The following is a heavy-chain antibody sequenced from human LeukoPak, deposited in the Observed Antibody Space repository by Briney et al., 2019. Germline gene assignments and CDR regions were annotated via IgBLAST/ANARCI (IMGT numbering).Heavy chain of an antibody. D-gene: IGHD5-12*01. J-gene: IGHJ4*02. CDR3: VKDGGRGYDYNFDY. V-gene: IGHV3-9*01. Sequence: GGSLRLSCAASGFTFDDYAMHWVRQAPGKGLEWVAGISWNSVRMDYADSVRGRFTISRDNAKNSLYLQMSSLRAEDTALYYCVKDGGRGYDYNFDYWGQGTLVTVSS. CDR1: GFTFDDYA. CDR2: ISWNSVRM.